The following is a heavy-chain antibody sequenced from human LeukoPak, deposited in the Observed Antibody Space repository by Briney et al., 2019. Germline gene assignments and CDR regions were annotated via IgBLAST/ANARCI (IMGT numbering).Heavy chain of an antibody. CDR2: IYPGDSYPGNSRT. J-gene: IGHJ5*02. V-gene: IGHV5-51*01. D-gene: IGHD3-10*01. Sequence: GESLKISCKGSGYSFTSYWIGWVRQMPGKGLEWIGIIYPGDSYPGNSRTRYSPSFQGHVTMSADKSISTAYLQWSSLKASDTAIYYCARHMVRGDPLGFDPWGRGTLVTVSS. CDR1: GYSFTSYW. CDR3: ARHMVRGDPLGFDP.